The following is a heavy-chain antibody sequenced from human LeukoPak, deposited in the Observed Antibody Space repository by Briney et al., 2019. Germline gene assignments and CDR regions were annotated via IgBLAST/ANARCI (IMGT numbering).Heavy chain of an antibody. CDR3: ARDGSSGLFDY. V-gene: IGHV3-21*01. CDR1: GFTFSSYT. J-gene: IGHJ4*02. CDR2: ISSSSHYI. Sequence: GGSLRLSCAASGFTFSSYTMNWVRNAAGNGLEWVSSISSSSHYIYYADSVKGRFTISRDNAKNSLYLQMNSLRAEDTAVYYCARDGSSGLFDYWGQGTLVTVSS. D-gene: IGHD6-25*01.